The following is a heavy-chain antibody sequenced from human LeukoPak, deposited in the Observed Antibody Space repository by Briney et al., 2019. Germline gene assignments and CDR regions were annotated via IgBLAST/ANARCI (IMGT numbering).Heavy chain of an antibody. D-gene: IGHD6-13*01. Sequence: SSVKVSCKASGGTFSSYAISWVRQAPGQGLEWMGGIIPIFGTANYAQKFQGRVTITTDESTSTAYMGLSSLRSEDTAVYYCARVVAAAAKGEAFDIWGQGTMVTVSS. CDR3: ARVVAAAAKGEAFDI. CDR1: GGTFSSYA. J-gene: IGHJ3*02. CDR2: IIPIFGTA. V-gene: IGHV1-69*05.